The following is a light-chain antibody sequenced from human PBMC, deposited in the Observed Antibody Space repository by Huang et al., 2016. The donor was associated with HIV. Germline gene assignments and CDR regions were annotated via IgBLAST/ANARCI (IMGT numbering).Light chain of an antibody. CDR3: QQTDRFSIT. V-gene: IGKV1-12*01. CDR1: QDISSY. Sequence: DIQMTQSPSSVSASVGERVTITCRASQDISSYVAWYQQKPGKAPKLLIYATSTLQSGVTSRFSGSSSGTEFTLTISSLQPEDFATYYCQQTDRFSITFGQGTRLEIK. CDR2: ATS. J-gene: IGKJ5*01.